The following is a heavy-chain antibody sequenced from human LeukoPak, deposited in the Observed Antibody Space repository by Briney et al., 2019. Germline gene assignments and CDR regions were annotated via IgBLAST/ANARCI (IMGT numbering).Heavy chain of an antibody. CDR3: AREGLAGFGELLSPDAFDI. Sequence: GASVKVSCKASGCTFTSYAMHWVRQAPGQRLEWMGWINAGNGNTKYSQKFQGRVTITRDTSASTAYMELSSLRSEDTAVYYCAREGLAGFGELLSPDAFDIWGQGTMVTVSS. D-gene: IGHD3-10*01. V-gene: IGHV1-3*01. CDR1: GCTFTSYA. J-gene: IGHJ3*02. CDR2: INAGNGNT.